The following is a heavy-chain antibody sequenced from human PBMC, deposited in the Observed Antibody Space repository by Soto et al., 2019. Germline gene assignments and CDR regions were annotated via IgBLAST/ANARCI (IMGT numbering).Heavy chain of an antibody. D-gene: IGHD1-1*01. CDR2: INHSGST. CDR3: ARGPEKLEQKVAPNWFDP. Sequence: PSETLSLTCAVYGGSFSGYYWSWIRQPPGKGLEWIGEINHSGSTNYNPSLKSRVTISVDTSKNQFSLKLSSVTAADTAVYYCARGPEKLEQKVAPNWFDPWGQGTLVTVSS. CDR1: GGSFSGYY. J-gene: IGHJ5*02. V-gene: IGHV4-34*01.